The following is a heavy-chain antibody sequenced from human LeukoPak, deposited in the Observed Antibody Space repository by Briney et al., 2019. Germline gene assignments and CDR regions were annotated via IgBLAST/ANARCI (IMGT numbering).Heavy chain of an antibody. Sequence: GGSLRLSCAASGFTFSSYEMNGVREAPGKGLEGVSYISSSGSTIYYADSVKGRFTISRDNAKNSLYLQMNSLRAEDTAVYYCARVEMATIYYYFDYWGQGTLVTVSS. V-gene: IGHV3-48*03. D-gene: IGHD5-24*01. CDR3: ARVEMATIYYYFDY. J-gene: IGHJ4*02. CDR1: GFTFSSYE. CDR2: ISSSGSTI.